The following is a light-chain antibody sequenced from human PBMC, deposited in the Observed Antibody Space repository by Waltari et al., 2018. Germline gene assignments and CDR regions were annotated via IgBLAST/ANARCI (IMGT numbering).Light chain of an antibody. CDR2: DES. J-gene: IGKJ5*01. CDR1: QGINNA. Sequence: AIQLTQSPSSLSASVGDRVTITCRASQGINNALAWYQQKPGKAPKLLIYDESSWESGVPSRFRGSGYGTDFTLTISSLQPEDFATYYFQQFKSFLITFGQGTRLEIK. V-gene: IGKV1-13*02. CDR3: QQFKSFLIT.